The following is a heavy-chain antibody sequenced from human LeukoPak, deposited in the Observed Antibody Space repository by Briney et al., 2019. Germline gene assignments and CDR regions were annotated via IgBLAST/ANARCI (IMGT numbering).Heavy chain of an antibody. D-gene: IGHD6-19*01. Sequence: ASVKVSCKASGYTFTGYYMHWVRQAPGQGLEWMGWINPNRGGTNYAQKFQGRVTMTRDTSISTAYMELSRLRSDDTAVYYCARGVDIAVADYYFDYWGQGTLVTVSS. V-gene: IGHV1-2*02. CDR2: INPNRGGT. CDR1: GYTFTGYY. J-gene: IGHJ4*02. CDR3: ARGVDIAVADYYFDY.